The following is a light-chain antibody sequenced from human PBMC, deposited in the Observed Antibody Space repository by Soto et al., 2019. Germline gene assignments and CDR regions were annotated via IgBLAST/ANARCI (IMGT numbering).Light chain of an antibody. Sequence: DIQMIQSPSSLSAYVGARVTISCRASQDIGNHLAWYQQKPGKVPKLLIHAASTLQSGVPSRFXGSGPGTDCTLTISSLQPEDVATYFCEMYNIAPLITFGQGTRLEIK. J-gene: IGKJ5*01. V-gene: IGKV1-27*01. CDR3: EMYNIAPLIT. CDR1: QDIGNH. CDR2: AAS.